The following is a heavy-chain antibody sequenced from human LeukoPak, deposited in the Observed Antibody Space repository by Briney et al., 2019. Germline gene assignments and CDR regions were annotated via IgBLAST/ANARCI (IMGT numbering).Heavy chain of an antibody. V-gene: IGHV1-24*01. J-gene: IGHJ4*02. CDR1: GYTLTELS. Sequence: GASVKVSCKVSGYTLTELSMHWVRQAPGKGLEWMGGFDPEDGETIYAQKFQGRVTMTEDTSTDTAYMELSSLRSEDTAVYYCATGIVVVPAAIQDYWGQGTLVTASS. D-gene: IGHD2-2*01. CDR2: FDPEDGET. CDR3: ATGIVVVPAAIQDY.